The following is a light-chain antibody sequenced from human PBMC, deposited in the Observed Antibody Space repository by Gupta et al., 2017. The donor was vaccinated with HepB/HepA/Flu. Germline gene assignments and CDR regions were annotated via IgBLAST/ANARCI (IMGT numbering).Light chain of an antibody. CDR1: QTATIS. J-gene: IGKJ5*01. CDR2: AAS. CDR3: QKFQEGPFT. V-gene: IGKV3-15*01. Sequence: EILMTQSPATLSVSPGERATLSCRASQTATISVAWYQQKPGQAPRLLIYAASTRATGVPYRGSGSGSGTEVTLTSRSLKSDDFSLSEGQKFQEGPFTFGQGTRLEIK.